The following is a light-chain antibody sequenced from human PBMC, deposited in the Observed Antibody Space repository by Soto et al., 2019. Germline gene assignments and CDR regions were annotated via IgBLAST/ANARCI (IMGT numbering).Light chain of an antibody. V-gene: IGKV3-20*01. CDR1: QSVRSGH. J-gene: IGKJ3*01. Sequence: EILLTQSPGTLSLSPGERATLSCRASQSVRSGHLAWYQQKPGQAPRLLIYGASYRVIVIPDRFSGSGSGTDFTLTISRLEPEDFAVYYCQQYGSSPPFTFGPGTKVDIK. CDR3: QQYGSSPPFT. CDR2: GAS.